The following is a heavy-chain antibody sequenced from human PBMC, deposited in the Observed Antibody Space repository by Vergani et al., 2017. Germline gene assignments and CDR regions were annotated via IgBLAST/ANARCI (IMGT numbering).Heavy chain of an antibody. J-gene: IGHJ4*02. D-gene: IGHD4-23*01. CDR2: IDPGDSDT. V-gene: IGHV5-51*01. Sequence: EVQLVQSGAEVKKPGESLKISCKGSGYSFTSYWIGWVRQMPGKGLEWMGIIDPGDSDTRYSPSFQGQVTISADKSISTAYLQWSSLKASDTAMYYCAARPRRGLRWHDYYFDYWGQGTLVTVSS. CDR1: GYSFTSYW. CDR3: AARPRRGLRWHDYYFDY.